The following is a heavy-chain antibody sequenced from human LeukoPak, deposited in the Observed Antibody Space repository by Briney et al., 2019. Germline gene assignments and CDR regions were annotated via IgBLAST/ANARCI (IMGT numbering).Heavy chain of an antibody. CDR1: GFTFSSSA. J-gene: IGHJ4*02. V-gene: IGHV3-23*01. D-gene: IGHD6-13*01. CDR3: AKVDRSSWYSSPFDY. Sequence: GGSLRPSCAASGFTFSSSAMSWVRQAPGTGLEWVSTISDGGVGTYYADSVKGRFTISRDNSKNTVHLQMDSLRAEDTAVYHCAKVDRSSWYSSPFDYWGQGTLVTVSS. CDR2: ISDGGVGT.